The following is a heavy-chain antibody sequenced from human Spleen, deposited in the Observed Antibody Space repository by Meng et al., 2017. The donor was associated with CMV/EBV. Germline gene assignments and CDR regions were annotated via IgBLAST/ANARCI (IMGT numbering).Heavy chain of an antibody. V-gene: IGHV3-30-3*01. J-gene: IGHJ4*02. D-gene: IGHD1-26*01. Sequence: GESLKISCTASGFSFNTYALHWVRQAPGKGPEWIGVISYDGSIKFYADSVKGRFTISRDNAKNSLYLQMNSLRAEDTAVYYCAREGGSYYFDYWGQGTLVTVSS. CDR2: ISYDGSIK. CDR3: AREGGSYYFDY. CDR1: GFSFNTYA.